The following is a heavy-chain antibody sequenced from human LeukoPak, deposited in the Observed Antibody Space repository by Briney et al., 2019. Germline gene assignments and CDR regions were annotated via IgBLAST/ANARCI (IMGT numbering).Heavy chain of an antibody. D-gene: IGHD1-26*01. V-gene: IGHV5-51*01. CDR1: GYSFTSYW. CDR3: ARGSGYEWELLEGYFDY. J-gene: IGHJ4*02. CDR2: IYPGDSAT. Sequence: GESLKISCKGSGYSFTSYWIGWVRQMPGKGLEWMGIIYPGDSATRYSPSFQGQVTISADKSISTAYLQWSSLTASDTAMYYCARGSGYEWELLEGYFDYWGQGTLVTVSS.